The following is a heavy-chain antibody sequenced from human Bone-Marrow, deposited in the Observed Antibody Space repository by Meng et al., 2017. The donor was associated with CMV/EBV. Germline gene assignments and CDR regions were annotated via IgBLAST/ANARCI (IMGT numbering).Heavy chain of an antibody. J-gene: IGHJ3*02. V-gene: IGHV1-69*05. Sequence: SVKVSCKASGGTFSSYAISWVRQAPGQGLEWMGGIIPIFGTANYAQKFQGRVTITTDESTSTAYMELSSLRSEDTAVYYCARDRGGITYDAFDIWGQGTMVNVSS. CDR3: ARDRGGITYDAFDI. CDR1: GGTFSSYA. CDR2: IIPIFGTA. D-gene: IGHD3-16*01.